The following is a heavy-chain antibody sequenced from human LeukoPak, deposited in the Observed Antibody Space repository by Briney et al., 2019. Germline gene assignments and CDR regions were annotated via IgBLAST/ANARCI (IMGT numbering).Heavy chain of an antibody. CDR1: GYTFSNYY. CDR2: ISPSGGST. J-gene: IGHJ4*02. V-gene: IGHV1-46*01. D-gene: IGHD3-22*01. CDR3: ARGPGEGGNSGYYYGKPEDPADYYFDY. Sequence: ASVKVSCKASGYTFSNYYMHWVRQAPGQGLEWMGIISPSGGSTTYAQKFQGRVTMTRDMSTSTVYMELSSLRSEDTAVYHCARGPGEGGNSGYYYGKPEDPADYYFDYWGQGTLVTVSS.